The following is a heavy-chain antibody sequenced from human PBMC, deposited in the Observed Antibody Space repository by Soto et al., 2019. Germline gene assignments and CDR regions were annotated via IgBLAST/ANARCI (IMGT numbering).Heavy chain of an antibody. D-gene: IGHD1-7*01. CDR3: AQSPWYYFYRDGLAV. V-gene: IGHV2-70*11. CDR1: GFSFNTRRVC. J-gene: IGHJ6*02. CDR2: IDWDGDK. Sequence: SGPTLVNPTQTLTLTCTLSGFSFNTRRVCVTWIRQPPGKALEWLARIDWDGDKYYNTFLRSRLSIYEDTAANQVVLTMTNMDPVDTATYFCAQSPWYYFYRDGLAVWAQGTTV.